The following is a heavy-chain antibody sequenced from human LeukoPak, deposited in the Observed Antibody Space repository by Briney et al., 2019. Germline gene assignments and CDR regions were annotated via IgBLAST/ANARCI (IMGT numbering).Heavy chain of an antibody. CDR2: IYHSGST. Sequence: SETLSLTCAVSGGSISSGGYSWSWIRQPPGKGLEWIGYIYHSGSTYYNPSLKSRVTISVDRSKNQFSLKLSSVTAADTAVYYCARGAGIRWLVHFDYWGQGTLVTVSS. CDR1: GGSISSGGYS. CDR3: ARGAGIRWLVHFDY. D-gene: IGHD6-19*01. V-gene: IGHV4-30-2*01. J-gene: IGHJ4*02.